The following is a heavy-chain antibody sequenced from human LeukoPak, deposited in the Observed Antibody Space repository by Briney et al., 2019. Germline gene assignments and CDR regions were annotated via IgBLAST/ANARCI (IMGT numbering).Heavy chain of an antibody. CDR2: IYYSGTT. V-gene: IGHV4-31*03. CDR3: AREPYYYGSGSPQHHLDGMDV. D-gene: IGHD3-10*01. CDR1: GGSISSGGYY. J-gene: IGHJ6*02. Sequence: SETLSLTCTVSGGSISSGGYYWSWIRQHPGTGLEWIGYIYYSGTTYYNPSLKSRVTISVDTSKNQFSLKVSSVTAADTAVYHCAREPYYYGSGSPQHHLDGMDVWGQGTMVTVSS.